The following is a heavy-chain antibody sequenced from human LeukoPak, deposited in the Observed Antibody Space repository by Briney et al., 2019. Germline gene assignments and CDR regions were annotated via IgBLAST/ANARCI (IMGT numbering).Heavy chain of an antibody. CDR1: GFTFSRYE. V-gene: IGHV3-7*01. D-gene: IGHD2/OR15-2a*01. Sequence: GGSLRLSCAASGFTFSRYEMNWVRQAPGKGLEWVANIKHDGSEKYYVDSVKGRFTISRDNAKDSLYLQMNSLRAQDTAVYYCARANSLGYWGQGTLVTVSS. J-gene: IGHJ4*02. CDR2: IKHDGSEK. CDR3: ARANSLGY.